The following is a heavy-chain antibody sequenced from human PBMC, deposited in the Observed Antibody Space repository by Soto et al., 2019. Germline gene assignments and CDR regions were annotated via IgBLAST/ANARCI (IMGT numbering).Heavy chain of an antibody. J-gene: IGHJ4*02. V-gene: IGHV7-4-1*01. CDR3: ARVVRRVGATASFGY. CDR2: INTNTGNP. CDR1: GYTFTSYA. D-gene: IGHD1-26*01. Sequence: AAVKVSCKASGYTFTSYAMNWVRQAPGQGLEWMGWINTNTGNPTYAQGFTGRFVFSLDTFVSTAYLQICSLKAEDTAVYYCARVVRRVGATASFGYWGQGTLVTVSS.